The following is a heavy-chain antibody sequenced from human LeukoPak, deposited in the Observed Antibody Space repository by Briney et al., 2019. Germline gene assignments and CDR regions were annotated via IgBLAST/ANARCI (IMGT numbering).Heavy chain of an antibody. CDR3: ARDPGEGIAAAGPII. CDR2: IYYSGST. Sequence: SETLSLTCTVSGGSTSSYYWSWIRQPPGKGLEWIGYIYYSGSTNYNPSLKSRVTISVDTSKNQFSLKLSSVTAADTAVYYCARDPGEGIAAAGPIIWGQGTLVTVSS. CDR1: GGSTSSYY. J-gene: IGHJ4*02. D-gene: IGHD6-13*01. V-gene: IGHV4-59*01.